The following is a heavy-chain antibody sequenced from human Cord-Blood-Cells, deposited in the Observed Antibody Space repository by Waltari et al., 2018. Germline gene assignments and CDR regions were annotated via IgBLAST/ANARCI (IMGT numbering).Heavy chain of an antibody. CDR2: IWYYGSNK. CDR3: AREWELDY. J-gene: IGHJ4*01. Sequence: VPLVECGGGVVESERSLRLSCAESGLTYRSYSMHWVRQAPGKGREWVAVIWYYGSNKYYADSVKGRFTISRDNSKNTLYLQMNSRRAEDTAVYYCAREWELDYWGHGTLVTVSS. CDR1: GLTYRSYS. D-gene: IGHD1-26*01. V-gene: IGHV3-33*01.